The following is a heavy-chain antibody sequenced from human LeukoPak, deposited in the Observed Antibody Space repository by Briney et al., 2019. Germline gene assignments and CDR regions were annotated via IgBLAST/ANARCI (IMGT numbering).Heavy chain of an antibody. J-gene: IGHJ6*03. CDR3: ARRQGNGPFYYYHYMDV. D-gene: IGHD4-23*01. CDR1: GFTFSSYG. Sequence: GGSLRLSCAASGFTFSSYGMHWVRQAPGKGLEWVAVIWYDGSNKYYADSVKGRFTISRDNSKNTLYLQMNSLRAEDTAVYYCARRQGNGPFYYYHYMDVWGKGTTVTVSS. V-gene: IGHV3-33*01. CDR2: IWYDGSNK.